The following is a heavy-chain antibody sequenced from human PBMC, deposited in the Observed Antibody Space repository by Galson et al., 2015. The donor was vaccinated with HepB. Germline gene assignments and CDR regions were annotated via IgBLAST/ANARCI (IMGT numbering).Heavy chain of an antibody. Sequence: SLRLSCAASGFTFSSYAMSWVRQAPGKGLEWVSAISGSGGSTYYADSVKGRFTISRDNSKNTLYLQMNSLRAEDTAVYYCAKDRRTWHYDYVWEEHRAQVVYWGQGTLVTVSS. J-gene: IGHJ4*02. CDR2: ISGSGGST. CDR1: GFTFSSYA. V-gene: IGHV3-23*01. CDR3: AKDRRTWHYDYVWEEHRAQVVY. D-gene: IGHD3-16*01.